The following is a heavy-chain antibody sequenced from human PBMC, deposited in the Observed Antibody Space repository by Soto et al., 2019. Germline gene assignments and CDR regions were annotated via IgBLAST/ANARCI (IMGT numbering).Heavy chain of an antibody. D-gene: IGHD6-13*01. CDR3: ARYRAASGTYYFDY. CDR1: GGSISSSYW. V-gene: IGHV4-4*02. J-gene: IGHJ4*02. CDR2: IYHSGSA. Sequence: PSETLSLTCAVSGGSISSSYWWSWVRQPPGKGLEWIGEIYHSGSANYNPSLKSRVTISVDNSKNQFSLKLSSVTAADTAVYYCARYRAASGTYYFDYWGQGTLVTVSS.